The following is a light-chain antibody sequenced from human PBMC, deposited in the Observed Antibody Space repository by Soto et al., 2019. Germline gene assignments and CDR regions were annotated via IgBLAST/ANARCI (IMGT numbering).Light chain of an antibody. CDR2: GGS. CDR1: QSVSNN. J-gene: IGKJ1*01. CDR3: QQYNKWPPSTWT. V-gene: IGKV3-15*01. Sequence: ETVMTQSPDTLSVSPGERATLSCRASQSVSNNLAWYQQKPGQAPRLLIYGGSTRATGIPARFSGSGSGTEFTLTISSLQSEDFAVYYCQQYNKWPPSTWTFGQGTKLEIK.